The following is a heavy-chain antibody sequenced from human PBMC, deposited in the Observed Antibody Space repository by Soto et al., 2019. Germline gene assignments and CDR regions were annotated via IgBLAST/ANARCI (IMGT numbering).Heavy chain of an antibody. CDR3: SRDRPGWEPTIGPSFDY. D-gene: IGHD1-26*01. J-gene: IGHJ4*02. CDR2: IYYSGST. V-gene: IGHV4-59*01. CDR1: GDSISSSY. Sequence: ASETLSLTCTVSGDSISSSYWSWIRQPPGKGLEWIGYIYYSGSTTYNPSLKSRVTMSVDTSKNQFSLKLNSVTAADTAVYYCSRDRPGWEPTIGPSFDYWGQGILVTVSS.